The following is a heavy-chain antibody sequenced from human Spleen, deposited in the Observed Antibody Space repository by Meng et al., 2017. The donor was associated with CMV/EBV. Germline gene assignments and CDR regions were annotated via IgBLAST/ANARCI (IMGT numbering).Heavy chain of an antibody. V-gene: IGHV1-2*02. CDR2: INPNSAGT. CDR3: ARDEGHCRSTSCYFGS. J-gene: IGHJ4*02. Sequence: ASVKVSCKASGYTFTGYYMDWVRQAPGQGLEWMAWINPNSAGTKYAQKFQGRVTMTRDTSISTAYMELSRLRSDDTALYYCARDEGHCRSTSCYFGSWGQGTLVTVSS. D-gene: IGHD2-2*01. CDR1: GYTFTGYY.